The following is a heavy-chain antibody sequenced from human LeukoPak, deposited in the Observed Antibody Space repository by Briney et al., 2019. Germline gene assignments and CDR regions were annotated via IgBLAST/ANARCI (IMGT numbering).Heavy chain of an antibody. CDR3: ARRLLGYCSGSSCYSGYFQH. D-gene: IGHD2-15*01. CDR1: GGSFSGYY. J-gene: IGHJ1*01. CDR2: INHSGST. V-gene: IGHV4-34*01. Sequence: SETLSLTCAVYGGSFSGYYWSWIRQPPGKGLEWIGEINHSGSTNSNPSLKSRVTISVDTSKNQFSLKLSSVTAADTAVYYCARRLLGYCSGSSCYSGYFQHWGQGTLVTVSS.